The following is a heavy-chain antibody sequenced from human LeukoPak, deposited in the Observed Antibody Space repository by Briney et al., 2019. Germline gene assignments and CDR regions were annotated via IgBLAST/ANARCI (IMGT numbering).Heavy chain of an antibody. V-gene: IGHV1-2*02. CDR2: INPNGGGT. Sequence: ASVKVSCKASGYTFTDYYIHWVRQAPGQGLEWMGWINPNGGGTKYVQKFQGRVTLTRDTSISTAYMELSRLRSDDTAVYYCARGEYSYGYDYWGQGTLVTVSS. CDR1: GYTFTDYY. J-gene: IGHJ4*02. D-gene: IGHD5-18*01. CDR3: ARGEYSYGYDY.